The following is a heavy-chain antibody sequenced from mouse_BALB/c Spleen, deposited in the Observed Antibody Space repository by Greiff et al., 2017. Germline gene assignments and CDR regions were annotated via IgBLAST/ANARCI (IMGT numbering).Heavy chain of an antibody. J-gene: IGHJ4*01. V-gene: IGHV5-6*03. CDR2: ISSGGSYT. Sequence: EVKLMESGGGLVQPGGSRKLSCAASGFTFSSYGMSWVRQTPDKRLEWVATISSGGSYTYYPDSVKGRFTISRDNAKNTLYLQMSSLKSEDTAMYYCARRGLGSDYYAMDYWGQGTSVTVSS. D-gene: IGHD4-1*01. CDR1: GFTFSSYG. CDR3: ARRGLGSDYYAMDY.